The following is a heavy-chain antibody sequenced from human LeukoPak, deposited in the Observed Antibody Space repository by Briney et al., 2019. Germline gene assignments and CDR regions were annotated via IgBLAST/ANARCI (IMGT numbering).Heavy chain of an antibody. Sequence: SETLSLTCAVYGGSFSGYYWSWIRQPPGKGLEWIGYIYYSGSTNYNPSLKSRVTISVDTPKNQFSLKLSSVTAADTAVYYCARGLAARPLLYYYYGMDVWGQGTTVTVSS. CDR2: IYYSGST. CDR1: GGSFSGYY. CDR3: ARGLAARPLLYYYYGMDV. D-gene: IGHD6-6*01. V-gene: IGHV4-59*01. J-gene: IGHJ6*02.